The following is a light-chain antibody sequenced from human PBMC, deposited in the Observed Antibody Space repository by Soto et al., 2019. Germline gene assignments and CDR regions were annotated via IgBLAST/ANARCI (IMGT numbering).Light chain of an antibody. J-gene: IGKJ5*01. CDR1: QSISSW. V-gene: IGKV1-5*01. CDR3: QQYSKWPIT. Sequence: DIQITQSPSTPSASVGDRVTITCRASQSISSWLAWYQQKPGKAPKLLIYDASSLESGVPSRFSGSGSGTEFSLTISSLQSEDFAVYYCQQYSKWPITFGQGTRLEIK. CDR2: DAS.